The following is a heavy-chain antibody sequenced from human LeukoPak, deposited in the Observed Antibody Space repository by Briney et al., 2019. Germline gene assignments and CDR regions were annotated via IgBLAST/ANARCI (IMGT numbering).Heavy chain of an antibody. CDR2: ISGSGGST. D-gene: IGHD5-18*01. V-gene: IGHV3-23*01. J-gene: IGHJ4*02. CDR3: AKDGYSYGSSLIDY. Sequence: GGSLRLSCAASGFTFSSHAMSWVRQAPGKGLEWVSAISGSGGSTYYADSVKGRFTISRDNSKNTPYLQMNSLRAEDTVVYYCAKDGYSYGSSLIDYWGQGTLVTVSS. CDR1: GFTFSSHA.